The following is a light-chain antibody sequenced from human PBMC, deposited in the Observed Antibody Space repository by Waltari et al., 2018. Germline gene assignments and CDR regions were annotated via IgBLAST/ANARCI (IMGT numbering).Light chain of an antibody. CDR2: TIS. CDR3: QQYTSYPLT. CDR1: QVITRW. Sequence: DIEMTQSPSSLSASVGDRVTITCRASQVITRWLAWSQQKPGKAPKSLISTISTLQTGVPSRFSGSGSGTEFTLTISSLQPEDFATYYCQQYTSYPLTFGGGTKVEIK. J-gene: IGKJ4*01. V-gene: IGKV1D-16*01.